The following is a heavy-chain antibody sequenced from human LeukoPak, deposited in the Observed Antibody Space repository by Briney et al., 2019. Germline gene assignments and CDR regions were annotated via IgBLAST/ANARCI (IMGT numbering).Heavy chain of an antibody. CDR3: VWGSYPRNYFDY. V-gene: IGHV4-61*02. Sequence: SQTLSLTCTVSGGSISSGSYYWSWIRQPAGKGLEWIGRIYTSGSTNYNPSLKSRVTVSVDTSKNQFSLKLSAVTAADTAVYCCVWGSYPRNYFDYWGQGTLVTVSS. J-gene: IGHJ4*02. CDR2: IYTSGST. CDR1: GGSISSGSYY. D-gene: IGHD3-16*01.